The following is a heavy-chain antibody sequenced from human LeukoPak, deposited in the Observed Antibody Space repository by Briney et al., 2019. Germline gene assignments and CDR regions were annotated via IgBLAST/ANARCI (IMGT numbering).Heavy chain of an antibody. Sequence: SETLSLTCKVSGDSMTSHSWTWIRQSPGKSLEWIGYVFYSGVTDYNPSLKSRVTISIDTSKLQFSLGLTSVTVADTAVYYCTRDAHRNNWYFDIWGRGTLVTVSS. V-gene: IGHV4-59*11. D-gene: IGHD2-21*01. CDR1: GDSMTSHS. CDR2: VFYSGVT. J-gene: IGHJ2*01. CDR3: TRDAHRNNWYFDI.